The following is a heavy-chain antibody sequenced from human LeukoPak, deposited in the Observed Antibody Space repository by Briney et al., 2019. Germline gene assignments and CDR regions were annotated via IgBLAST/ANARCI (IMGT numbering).Heavy chain of an antibody. Sequence: PGGSLRFSCATSGFTFSSYAMTLVRQAPEGVLEWVSSNSGSGEFTYYPAFAKGRFIISRDNSKSTLYLQMNFLRAEDTAVYYCAKDQALYSGPYTGIYYSPIDRWGQGTLVTVSS. J-gene: IGHJ5*02. CDR1: GFTFSSYA. CDR3: AKDQALYSGPYTGIYYSPIDR. D-gene: IGHD1-26*01. V-gene: IGHV3-23*01. CDR2: NSGSGEFT.